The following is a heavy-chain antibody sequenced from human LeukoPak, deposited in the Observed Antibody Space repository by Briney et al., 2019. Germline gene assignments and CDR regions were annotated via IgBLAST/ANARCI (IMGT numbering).Heavy chain of an antibody. Sequence: PGGSLRLSCAASGFTFSSYSMNWVRQAPGKGLEWVSSISSSSSYIYYADSVKGRFTISRDNAKNSLYLQMNSLRAEDTAVYYCARELVAGDQYGMDVWGQGTTVTVSS. D-gene: IGHD5-12*01. V-gene: IGHV3-21*01. J-gene: IGHJ6*02. CDR2: ISSSSSYI. CDR1: GFTFSSYS. CDR3: ARELVAGDQYGMDV.